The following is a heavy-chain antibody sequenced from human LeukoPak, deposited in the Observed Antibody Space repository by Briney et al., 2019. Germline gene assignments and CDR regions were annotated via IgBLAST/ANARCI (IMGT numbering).Heavy chain of an antibody. V-gene: IGHV1-18*01. D-gene: IGHD6-6*01. CDR3: ARFRSPRLFEP. CDR1: GYTFTSYG. CDR2: ISAYNGNT. J-gene: IGHJ5*02. Sequence: ASVKVSCKASGYTFTSYGISWVRQAPGQGLEWMGWISAYNGNTNYAQKLQGRVTMTTDTSTSTAYMELSRLRSDDTAVYYCARFRSPRLFEPWGQGTLVTVSS.